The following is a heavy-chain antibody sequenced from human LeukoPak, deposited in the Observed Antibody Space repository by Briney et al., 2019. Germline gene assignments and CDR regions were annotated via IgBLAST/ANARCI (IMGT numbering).Heavy chain of an antibody. CDR1: GFSFSDYA. CDR3: AKGRRATSRYDALHI. V-gene: IGHV3-23*01. Sequence: GGSLRLSCAAHGFSFSDYAMSWVRQAPGKGLEWVSSLSGSGTRILFADSVKGRFAFSRDNSKNTLYLQINSLRAEDTAVYYCAKGRRATSRYDALHIWGKGTMVTVSS. CDR2: LSGSGTRI. J-gene: IGHJ3*02. D-gene: IGHD5-24*01.